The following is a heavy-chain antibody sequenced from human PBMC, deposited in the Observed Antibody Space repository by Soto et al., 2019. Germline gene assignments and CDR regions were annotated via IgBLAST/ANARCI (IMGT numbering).Heavy chain of an antibody. J-gene: IGHJ4*02. CDR1: GFTFSSYW. CDR3: ARDIGGASEYSSSSDLDY. V-gene: IGHV3-7*05. CDR2: IKQDGSEK. Sequence: GGSLRLSCAASGFTFSSYWMSWVRQAPGKGLEWVANIKQDGSEKYYVDSVKGRFTISRDNAKNSLYLQMNSLRAEDTAVYYCARDIGGASEYSSSSDLDYWGQGTLVTVSS. D-gene: IGHD6-6*01.